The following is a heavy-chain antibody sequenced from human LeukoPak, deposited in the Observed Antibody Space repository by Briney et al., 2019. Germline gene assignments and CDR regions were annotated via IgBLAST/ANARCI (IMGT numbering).Heavy chain of an antibody. Sequence: SETLSLTCTVSDYSISSGYFWTCLRQPPGKGLEWIGSIFHTGSSYYNTSLKSPVAISVDTSKNQFSLELSSVTAADTAVYYCARDLGLTISDNWFDPWGQGTLVTVSS. V-gene: IGHV4-38-2*02. CDR1: DYSISSGYF. CDR2: IFHTGSS. J-gene: IGHJ5*02. CDR3: ARDLGLTISDNWFDP. D-gene: IGHD3-3*01.